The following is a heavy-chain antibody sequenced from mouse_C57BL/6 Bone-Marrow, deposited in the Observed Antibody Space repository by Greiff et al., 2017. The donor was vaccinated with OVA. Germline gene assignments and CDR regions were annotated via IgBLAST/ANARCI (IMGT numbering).Heavy chain of an antibody. CDR3: ARYGTTVVANGGFDY. CDR1: SYAFSSSW. V-gene: IGHV1-82*01. Sequence: VQLQQSGPELVKPGASVKISCKASSYAFSSSWMNWVKQRPGKGLEWIGRIYPGDGDTNYNGKFKGKATLTADKSSSTAYMQLSSLTSEDSAVYFCARYGTTVVANGGFDYWGQGTTLTVSS. J-gene: IGHJ2*01. CDR2: IYPGDGDT. D-gene: IGHD1-1*01.